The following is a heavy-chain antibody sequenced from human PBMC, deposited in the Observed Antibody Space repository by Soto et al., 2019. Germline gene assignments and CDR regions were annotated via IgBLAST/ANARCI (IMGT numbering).Heavy chain of an antibody. CDR2: ISAFNAKT. J-gene: IGHJ4*02. D-gene: IGHD6-19*01. Sequence: QVQLVQSGAEVKKPGASVKVSCTASGYTYFSYGISWVRQAPGQGLEWLGWISAFNAKTNYAPKFQARVTLTTDASTSTAYMELRGLRSDDTAVYFCARDAIAGAGAFDYWGQGPLVIVSS. CDR1: GYTYFSYG. CDR3: ARDAIAGAGAFDY. V-gene: IGHV1-18*04.